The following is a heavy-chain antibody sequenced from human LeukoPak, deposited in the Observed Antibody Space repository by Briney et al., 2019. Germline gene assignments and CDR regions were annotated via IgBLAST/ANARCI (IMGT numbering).Heavy chain of an antibody. CDR1: GYTFTSYD. CDR2: MNPNSGNT. V-gene: IGHV1-8*01. D-gene: IGHD3-9*01. CDR3: AQRAAYDILTGYYQNDY. Sequence: ASVKVSCKASGYTFTSYDINWVRQATGQGLEWMGWMNPNSGNTGYAQKFQGRVTMTRNTSISTAYMELSSLRSEDTAVFYCAQRAAYDILTGYYQNDYWGQGTLVTVSS. J-gene: IGHJ4*02.